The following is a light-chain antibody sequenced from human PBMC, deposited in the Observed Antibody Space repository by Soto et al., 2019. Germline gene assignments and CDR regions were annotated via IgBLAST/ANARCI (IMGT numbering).Light chain of an antibody. J-gene: IGKJ1*01. V-gene: IGKV3-15*01. CDR3: QQHNNWPPWA. CDR2: GAS. CDR1: QSVRSK. Sequence: EIVMTQSPATLSVSPGERATLSCRASQSVRSKLAWYQQKPGQAPRLLIYGASTRATGIPARFSGSGSGTEFTLTISSLQSEDFAVYYCQQHNNWPPWAFGQGTKVEIK.